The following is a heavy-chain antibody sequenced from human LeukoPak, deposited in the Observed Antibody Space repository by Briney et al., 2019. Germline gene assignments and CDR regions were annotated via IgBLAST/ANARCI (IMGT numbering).Heavy chain of an antibody. CDR1: GFSVSSNF. J-gene: IGHJ3*02. D-gene: IGHD4-23*01. Sequence: GGSLRLSCAASGFSVSSNFMTWVRQAPGKGLEWLSVIFSGGSTYYADSVKGRFTISRDNSKNTLYLQMSSLRAEDTAVYFCARGRRWDLLVSLIDASDIWGQGTMVTISS. V-gene: IGHV3-53*01. CDR3: ARGRRWDLLVSLIDASDI. CDR2: IFSGGST.